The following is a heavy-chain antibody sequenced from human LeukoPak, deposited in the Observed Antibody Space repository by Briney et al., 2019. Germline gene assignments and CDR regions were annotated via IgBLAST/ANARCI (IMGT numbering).Heavy chain of an antibody. J-gene: IGHJ4*02. CDR3: ARSQKYDSSGLPGSL. CDR2: IISSGQYI. Sequence: GGSLRLSCAASGFTFSDYYMSWLRQAPGRGLEWVSYIISSGQYIYYADSVEGRFTISRDNAKNSLYLQMNSLRAEDTAIYYCARSQKYDSSGLPGSLWGQGALVTVSS. CDR1: GFTFSDYY. V-gene: IGHV3-11*01. D-gene: IGHD3-22*01.